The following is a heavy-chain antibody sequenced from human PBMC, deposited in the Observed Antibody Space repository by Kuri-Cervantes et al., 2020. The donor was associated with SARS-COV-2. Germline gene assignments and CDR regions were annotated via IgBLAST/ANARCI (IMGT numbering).Heavy chain of an antibody. CDR3: ARTYCTNGVCPYYYYGMDV. D-gene: IGHD2-8*01. CDR1: GFSLSTSGVG. CDR2: IYWNDDK. Sequence: SGPTLVKPTQTLTLTCAFSGFSLSTSGVGVGWIRQPPGKALEWLALIYWNDDKRYSPSLKSRLTITKDTSKNQVVLTMTNMDPVDTATYYCARTYCTNGVCPYYYYGMDVWGQGTTVTDSS. J-gene: IGHJ6*02. V-gene: IGHV2-5*01.